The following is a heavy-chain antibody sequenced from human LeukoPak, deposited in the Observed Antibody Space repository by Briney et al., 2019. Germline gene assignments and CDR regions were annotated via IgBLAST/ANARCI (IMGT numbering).Heavy chain of an antibody. Sequence: SETLSLTCAVYGGSFSGYYWSWIRQPPGKGLEWIGEINHSGSTNYNPPLKSRVTISVDTSKNQFSLKLSSVTAADTAVYYCARLTMVRGVIIDWYFDLWGRGTLVTVSS. CDR1: GGSFSGYY. V-gene: IGHV4-34*01. D-gene: IGHD3-10*01. J-gene: IGHJ2*01. CDR3: ARLTMVRGVIIDWYFDL. CDR2: INHSGST.